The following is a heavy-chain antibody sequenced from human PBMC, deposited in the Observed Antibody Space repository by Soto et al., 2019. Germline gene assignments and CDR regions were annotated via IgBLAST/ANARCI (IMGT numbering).Heavy chain of an antibody. CDR1: GFTFSSYW. Sequence: EVQLVESGGGLVQPGGSLRLSCAASGFTFSSYWMSWVRQAPGKGLEWVANIKQDGSEKYYVDSVKGRFTISRDNAKNSPYLQMNSLRAEDTAVYYCARDNGGGAGGEERKSYYYYGMDVWGQGTTVTVSS. CDR3: ARDNGGGAGGEERKSYYYYGMDV. V-gene: IGHV3-7*01. CDR2: IKQDGSEK. J-gene: IGHJ6*02. D-gene: IGHD3-16*01.